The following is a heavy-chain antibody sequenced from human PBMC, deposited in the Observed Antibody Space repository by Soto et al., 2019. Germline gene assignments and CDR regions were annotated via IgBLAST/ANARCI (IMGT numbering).Heavy chain of an antibody. D-gene: IGHD3-10*01. CDR3: ARDGSYYYGSGSYHPLDY. J-gene: IGHJ4*02. CDR1: GFTFSSYG. Sequence: QVQLVESGGGVVQPGRSLRLSCAASGFTFSSYGMHWVRQAPGKGLEWVAVIWYDGSNKYYADSVKGRFTISRDNSKNTXCLQMNSLRAEDTAVYYCARDGSYYYGSGSYHPLDYWGQGTLVTVSS. V-gene: IGHV3-33*01. CDR2: IWYDGSNK.